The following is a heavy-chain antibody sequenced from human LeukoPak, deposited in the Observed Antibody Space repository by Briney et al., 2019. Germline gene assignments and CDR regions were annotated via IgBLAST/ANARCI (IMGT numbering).Heavy chain of an antibody. J-gene: IGHJ4*02. CDR3: TKVAGDRNYFDY. CDR2: ISWNSNNI. CDR1: GFTFDDYA. Sequence: GGSLRLSCAASGFTFDDYAMHWVRQAPGKGLEWVSGISWNSNNIDYADSVKGRFTISRDNAKNSLYLQVNSLRADDTALYYCTKVAGDRNYFDYWGQGTLVTVSS. V-gene: IGHV3-9*01. D-gene: IGHD4-17*01.